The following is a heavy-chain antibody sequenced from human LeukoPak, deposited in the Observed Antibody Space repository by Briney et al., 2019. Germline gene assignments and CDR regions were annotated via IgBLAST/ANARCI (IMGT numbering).Heavy chain of an antibody. D-gene: IGHD2-15*01. CDR1: GYTFTSYD. CDR2: MNPNSGNT. V-gene: IGHV1-8*01. CDR3: ARDANPRYCSGGSCPVDY. J-gene: IGHJ4*02. Sequence: ASVKVSRKASGYTFTSYDINWVRQATGQGLEWMGWMNPNSGNTGYAQKFQGRVTMTRNTSISTAYIELSSLRSEDTAVYYCARDANPRYCSGGSCPVDYWGQGTLVTVSS.